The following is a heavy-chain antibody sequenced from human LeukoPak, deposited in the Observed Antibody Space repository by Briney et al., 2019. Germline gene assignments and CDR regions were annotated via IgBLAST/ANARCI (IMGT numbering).Heavy chain of an antibody. CDR2: ISWNSGSI. D-gene: IGHD3-3*01. Sequence: PGGSLRLSCAASGFTFDDYAMHWVRQAPGKGLGRVSGISWNSGSIGYADSVKGRFTISRDNAKNSLYLQMNSLRAEDTALYYCAKAPNYDFWSGAIDYWGQGTLVTVSS. CDR1: GFTFDDYA. CDR3: AKAPNYDFWSGAIDY. J-gene: IGHJ4*02. V-gene: IGHV3-9*01.